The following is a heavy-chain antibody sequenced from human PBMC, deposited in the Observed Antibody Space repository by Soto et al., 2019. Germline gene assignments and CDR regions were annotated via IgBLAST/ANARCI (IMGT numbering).Heavy chain of an antibody. CDR2: IYYSGST. Sequence: QVQLQESGPGLVKPSETLSLTCTVSGGSISSYYWSWIRQPPGKGLEWIGYIYYSGSTNCNPSLKSRVAISVETSKNQFSLKLSSVTAADPAVYYCARFTWYFDLWGRGTLVTVS. CDR3: ARFTWYFDL. CDR1: GGSISSYY. J-gene: IGHJ2*01. V-gene: IGHV4-59*08.